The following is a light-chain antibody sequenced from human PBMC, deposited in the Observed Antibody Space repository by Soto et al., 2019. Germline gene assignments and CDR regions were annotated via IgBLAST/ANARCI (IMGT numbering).Light chain of an antibody. Sequence: QSVLTQPASVSGSPGQSITMSCTGTSSDVGGYNYVSCYQQHPGKAPKLMIYDVSNRPSGVSNRFSGSKSGNTASLTISGLQAEDEADYYCSSYTSSSTLGVFGGGTKLTVL. J-gene: IGLJ2*01. CDR1: SSDVGGYNY. V-gene: IGLV2-14*01. CDR2: DVS. CDR3: SSYTSSSTLGV.